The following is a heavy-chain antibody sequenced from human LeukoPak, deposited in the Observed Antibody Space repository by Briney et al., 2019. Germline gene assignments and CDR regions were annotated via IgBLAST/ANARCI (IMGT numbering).Heavy chain of an antibody. V-gene: IGHV3-30*02. J-gene: IGHJ5*02. Sequence: GGSLRLSCAASGFTFSSYGIHWARQAPGKGLEWVAFIRCDGSNKYYADSVKGRFTISRDNSKNTLYLQMNSLRAEDTAVYYCAKDLITIFGVVNATPFDPSGQGTLVTASS. D-gene: IGHD3-3*01. CDR1: GFTFSSYG. CDR3: AKDLITIFGVVNATPFDP. CDR2: IRCDGSNK.